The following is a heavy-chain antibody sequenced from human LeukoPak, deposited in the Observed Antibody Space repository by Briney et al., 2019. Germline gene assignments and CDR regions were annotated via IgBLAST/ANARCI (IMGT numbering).Heavy chain of an antibody. J-gene: IGHJ5*02. CDR1: GFTFSTYS. D-gene: IGHD2-15*01. Sequence: PGGSLRLSCVASGFTFSTYSMNWVRQAPGKGLEWVSYISFSTSSSYIYYADSVKGRFTISRDNARNSLYLQMNTLRAEDTAVYSCARGADGVSSNSRGWFDPWGQGTLVTVSS. CDR3: ARGADGVSSNSRGWFDP. V-gene: IGHV3-21*05. CDR2: ISFSTSSSYI.